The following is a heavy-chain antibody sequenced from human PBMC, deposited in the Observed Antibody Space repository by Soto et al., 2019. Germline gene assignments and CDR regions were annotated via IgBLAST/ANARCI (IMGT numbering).Heavy chain of an antibody. CDR1: GYTFTNYW. J-gene: IGHJ4*02. D-gene: IGHD6-13*01. Sequence: PGESLKISCQGSGYTFTNYWITWVRQKPGKGLECMGRIDLSDSYTNYSPSFQGHVTISADKSITTAYLQWSSLKAPDTAIYYCARHRIAATALDYWGQGTLVTVSS. CDR2: IDLSDSYT. CDR3: ARHRIAATALDY. V-gene: IGHV5-10-1*01.